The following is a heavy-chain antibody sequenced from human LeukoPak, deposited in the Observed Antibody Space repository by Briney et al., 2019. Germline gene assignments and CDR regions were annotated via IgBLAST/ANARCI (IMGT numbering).Heavy chain of an antibody. CDR2: ISRSGGST. Sequence: GGTLRLSCAASGFTFSYYGMNWVRQAPGKGLEWVSGISRSGGSTYYADSVKGRFTISRDSSRNTLYLQMNSLRAEDTAVYYCAELGITMIGGVWGKGTTVTISS. CDR3: AELGITMIGGV. J-gene: IGHJ6*04. V-gene: IGHV3-23*01. D-gene: IGHD3-10*02. CDR1: GFTFSYYG.